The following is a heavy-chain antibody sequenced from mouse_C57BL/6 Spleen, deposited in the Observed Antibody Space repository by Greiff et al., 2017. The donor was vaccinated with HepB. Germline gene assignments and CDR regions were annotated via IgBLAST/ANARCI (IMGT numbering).Heavy chain of an antibody. Sequence: QVQLKQSGPELVKPGASVKISCKASGYAFSSSWMNWVKQRPGKGLEWIGRIYPGDGDTNYNGKFKGKATLTADKSSSTAYMQLSSLTSEDSAVYFCARRGTGKGYYAMDYWGQGTSVTVSS. V-gene: IGHV1-82*01. D-gene: IGHD4-1*01. CDR2: IYPGDGDT. CDR1: GYAFSSSW. CDR3: ARRGTGKGYYAMDY. J-gene: IGHJ4*01.